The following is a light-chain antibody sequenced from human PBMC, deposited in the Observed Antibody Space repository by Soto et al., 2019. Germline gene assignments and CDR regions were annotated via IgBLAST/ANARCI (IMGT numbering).Light chain of an antibody. J-gene: IGKJ1*01. CDR3: RQYSSHSGK. Sequence: DIQMTQSPSTLSASVRDSVTMSSRASRSISDWLAWYQQKPGKAPELLIFDASSLKSGVPSRFSGSGAGTEITLSRSRLQPDDGATYYCRQYSSHSGKLGKGTKVDIK. CDR1: RSISDW. CDR2: DAS. V-gene: IGKV1-5*01.